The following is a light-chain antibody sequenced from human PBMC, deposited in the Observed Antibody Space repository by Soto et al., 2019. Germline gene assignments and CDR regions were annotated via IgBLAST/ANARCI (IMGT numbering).Light chain of an antibody. CDR1: SSNIRSNT. CDR3: AAWDDSLNGVV. V-gene: IGLV1-44*01. J-gene: IGLJ3*02. Sequence: QAVVTQPPSASGTPGQRVTMSCSGSSSNIRSNTVNWYQKLPGTAPKVLIYNNDQRPSGVPDRFSGSKSGTSASLAISGLQSEDEADYYCAAWDDSLNGVVFGGGTKLTVL. CDR2: NND.